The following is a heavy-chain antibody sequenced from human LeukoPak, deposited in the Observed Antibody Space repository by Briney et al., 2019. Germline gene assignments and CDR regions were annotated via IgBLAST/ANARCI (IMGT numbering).Heavy chain of an antibody. CDR2: IRYDGGNK. CDR3: AKGGNGYSYGYFDY. CDR1: GFTFSSYG. D-gene: IGHD5-18*01. J-gene: IGHJ4*02. Sequence: GSLRLSCAASGFTFSSYGMHWVRQAPGKGLEWVAFIRYDGGNKYYADSVKGRFTISRDNSKNTLYLQMNSLRTEDTAVYYCAKGGNGYSYGYFDYWGQGTLVTVSS. V-gene: IGHV3-30*02.